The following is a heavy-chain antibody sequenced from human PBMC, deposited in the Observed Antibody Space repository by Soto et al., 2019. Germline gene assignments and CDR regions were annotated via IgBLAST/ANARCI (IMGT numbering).Heavy chain of an antibody. Sequence: QVQLVQSGAEVKKPGASVKVSCKASGYTFTTYGISWVRQAPGQGLEWMGWISAYNGNTNSAQKLQGRVTMTTDTSTSTAYMELRSLRSDDTAAYYCARDSVYCSGDSCYPFDYWGQGTLVTVSS. CDR1: GYTFTTYG. V-gene: IGHV1-18*01. J-gene: IGHJ4*02. D-gene: IGHD2-15*01. CDR2: ISAYNGNT. CDR3: ARDSVYCSGDSCYPFDY.